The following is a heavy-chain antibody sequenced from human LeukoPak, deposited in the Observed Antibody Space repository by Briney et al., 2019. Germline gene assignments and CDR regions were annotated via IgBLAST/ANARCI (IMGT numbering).Heavy chain of an antibody. D-gene: IGHD3-10*01. CDR2: ISAYNGNT. J-gene: IGHJ4*02. V-gene: IGHV1-18*01. Sequence: ASVKVSCKAFGYTFTSYGISWVRQAPGQGLEWMGWISAYNGNTNYAQKLQGRVTMTTDTSTSTAYMELRSLRSDDTAVYYCARVVDTMVRGVIPDYWGQGTLVTVSS. CDR3: ARVVDTMVRGVIPDY. CDR1: GYTFTSYG.